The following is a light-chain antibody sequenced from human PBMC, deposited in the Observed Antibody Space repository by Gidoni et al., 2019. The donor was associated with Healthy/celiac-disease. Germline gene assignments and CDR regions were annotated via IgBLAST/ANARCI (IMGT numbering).Light chain of an antibody. V-gene: IGKV4-1*01. Sequence: DLVMTQSPDSLAVSLGERATINCKSSQSVLYSSNNKNYLAWYQQKPGQPPKLLIYWASTRESGVPDRFSGSGSGTDFTLTISSLQAEDVAVYYCQQYYSTRPWTFXQXTKVXIK. J-gene: IGKJ1*01. CDR2: WAS. CDR1: QSVLYSSNNKNY. CDR3: QQYYSTRPWT.